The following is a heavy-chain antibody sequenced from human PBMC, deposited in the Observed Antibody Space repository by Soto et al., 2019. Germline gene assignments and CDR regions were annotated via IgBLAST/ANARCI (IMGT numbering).Heavy chain of an antibody. CDR1: GGSFSGYY. Sequence: QVQLQQWGAGLLKPSETLSLTCAVYGGSFSGYYWSWIRQPPGKGLEWIGEINNSGSTNYKPSRRRRVTISVDTSKNQFSLKLSSVTAADTAVYYCAFGRGIGFRGAFDIWGQGTMVTVSS. D-gene: IGHD3-10*01. J-gene: IGHJ3*02. CDR2: INNSGST. CDR3: AFGRGIGFRGAFDI. V-gene: IGHV4-34*01.